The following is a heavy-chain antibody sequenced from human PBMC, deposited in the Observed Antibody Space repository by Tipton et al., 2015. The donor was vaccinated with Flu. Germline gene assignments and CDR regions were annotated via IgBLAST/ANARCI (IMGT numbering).Heavy chain of an antibody. J-gene: IGHJ6*02. CDR2: IRSSSGYI. V-gene: IGHV3-21*01. CDR3: ARAKIAARQRGMDV. Sequence: SLRLSCAASGFIFSSYSMNWVRQAPGKGLEWVSSIRSSSGYIYYADSVKGRFTISRDNAKNSLYLQMNSLRAEDTAVYYCARAKIAARQRGMDVWGQGTTVTVS. D-gene: IGHD6-6*01. CDR1: GFIFSSYS.